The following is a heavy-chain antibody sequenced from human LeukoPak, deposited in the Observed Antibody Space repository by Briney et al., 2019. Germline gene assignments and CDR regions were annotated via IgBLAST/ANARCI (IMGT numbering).Heavy chain of an antibody. J-gene: IGHJ4*02. CDR2: ISYDGSNK. Sequence: GGSLRLSCAASGFTFSSYGVHWVRQAPGKGLEWVAVISYDGSNKYYADSVKGRFTISRDNSKNTLYLQMNSLRAEDTAVYYCAKEASGWYVGSYFDYWGQGTLVTVSS. D-gene: IGHD6-19*01. CDR3: AKEASGWYVGSYFDY. V-gene: IGHV3-30*18. CDR1: GFTFSSYG.